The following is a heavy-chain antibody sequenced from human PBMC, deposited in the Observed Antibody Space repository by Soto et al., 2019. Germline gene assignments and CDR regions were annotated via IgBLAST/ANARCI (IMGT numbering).Heavy chain of an antibody. Sequence: SVKVSCKASGGTFSSYAISWVRQAPGQGLEWMGGIIPIFGTANYAQKFQGRVTITADKSTSTAYMELSSLRSEDTAVYYCARDLSDTFGGVIVPFDYWGQGTLVTVSS. CDR1: GGTFSSYA. J-gene: IGHJ4*02. V-gene: IGHV1-69*06. CDR2: IIPIFGTA. D-gene: IGHD3-16*02. CDR3: ARDLSDTFGGVIVPFDY.